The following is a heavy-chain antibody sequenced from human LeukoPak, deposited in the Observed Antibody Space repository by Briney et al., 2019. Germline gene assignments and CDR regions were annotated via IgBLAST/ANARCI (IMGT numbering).Heavy chain of an antibody. Sequence: KPGGSLRLSCAASGFTFSNAWMSWVRQAPGKGLEWVGRIKSKSDGGTTDYAAPVKGRFTISRDDSKNTLYLQMNSLKTEDTAVHYCTTALRRGSYSDCWGQGTLATVSS. V-gene: IGHV3-15*01. D-gene: IGHD3-16*01. J-gene: IGHJ4*02. CDR1: GFTFSNAW. CDR2: IKSKSDGGTT. CDR3: TTALRRGSYSDC.